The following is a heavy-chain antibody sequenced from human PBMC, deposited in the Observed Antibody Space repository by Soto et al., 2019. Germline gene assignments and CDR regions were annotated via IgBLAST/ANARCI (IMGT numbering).Heavy chain of an antibody. CDR1: GFTFTDYA. Sequence: VQLLESGGGLVQPGGSLRLSCAASGFTFTDYAMSWVRQAPGKGLEWVSAVSGYGGATYYAGSVKGGFTNTRDNSKNTLYLQMNSLRFEDTAVYYCAKDRGYTNSWYDYWGQGTLVTVSS. D-gene: IGHD6-13*01. CDR2: VSGYGGAT. J-gene: IGHJ4*02. CDR3: AKDRGYTNSWYDY. V-gene: IGHV3-23*01.